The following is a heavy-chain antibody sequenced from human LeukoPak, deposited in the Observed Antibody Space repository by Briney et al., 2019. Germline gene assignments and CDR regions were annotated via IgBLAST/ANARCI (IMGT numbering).Heavy chain of an antibody. Sequence: GSLRLSCAASGFTFSSYSMNWVRQAPGKGLEWVSSISSSSSFIYYADSVKGRFTISRDNAKNSLYLQMDSLRAEDTAVYYCASELQWSFYYWGQGTLVTVSS. CDR1: GFTFSSYS. J-gene: IGHJ4*02. CDR3: ASELQWSFYY. V-gene: IGHV3-21*01. CDR2: ISSSSSFI. D-gene: IGHD2-15*01.